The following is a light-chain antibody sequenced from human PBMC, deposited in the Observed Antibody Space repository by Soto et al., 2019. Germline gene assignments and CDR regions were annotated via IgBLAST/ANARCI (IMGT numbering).Light chain of an antibody. CDR3: QQSYTSPPWT. CDR2: RAS. J-gene: IGKJ1*01. V-gene: IGKV1-39*01. Sequence: DIQMTQSPSSLSASVGDRVTSSCRASQIISTYLNWYQQKPGTAPRLLISRASSVKSGVPPRFSGSGFGRDFTLTISSLRPEDIATYFCQQSYTSPPWTFGQGTKVEVK. CDR1: QIISTY.